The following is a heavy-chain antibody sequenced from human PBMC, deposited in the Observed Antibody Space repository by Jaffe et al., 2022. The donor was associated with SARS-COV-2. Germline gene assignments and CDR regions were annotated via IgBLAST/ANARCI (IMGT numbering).Heavy chain of an antibody. Sequence: QVQLQQWGAGLLKPSETLSLTCAVYGGSFSGYYWSWIRQPPGKGLEWIGEINHSGSTNYNPSLKSRVTISVDTSKNQFSLKLRSVTAADTAVYYCARVRIQLLSDYYYYYYMDVWGKGTTVTVSS. CDR3: ARVRIQLLSDYYYYYYMDV. J-gene: IGHJ6*03. D-gene: IGHD2-2*01. CDR2: INHSGST. CDR1: GGSFSGYY. V-gene: IGHV4-34*01.